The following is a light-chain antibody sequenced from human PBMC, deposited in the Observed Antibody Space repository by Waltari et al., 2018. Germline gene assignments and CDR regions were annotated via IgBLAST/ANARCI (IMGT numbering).Light chain of an antibody. CDR3: QQYRDYLGT. J-gene: IGKJ1*01. CDR2: KTS. CDR1: QTVGLY. Sequence: DIQMTQPPSTLSASVGDKVIISCRASQTVGLYLAWYQQRPGTAPELLIYKTSILQGGVPSRFRGSGSGTEFTLTISSLQPDDFATYYCQQYRDYLGTFGQGTKLEV. V-gene: IGKV1-5*03.